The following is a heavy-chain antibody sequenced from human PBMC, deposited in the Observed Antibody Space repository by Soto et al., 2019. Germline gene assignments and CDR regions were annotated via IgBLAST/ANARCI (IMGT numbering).Heavy chain of an antibody. CDR3: ARVRQIYYYYDMDV. CDR1: AFSFSTFS. V-gene: IGHV3-48*02. CDR2: ISTTSNNI. Sequence: SAGSLTLSCAVSAFSFSTFSMNWVRQAPRKGLEWVAYISTTSNNIYYADSVKGRFTIYRDNARDSLYLQMHSLRDEDTAVYYCARVRQIYYYYDMDVWGQGTTVTVSS. J-gene: IGHJ6*02.